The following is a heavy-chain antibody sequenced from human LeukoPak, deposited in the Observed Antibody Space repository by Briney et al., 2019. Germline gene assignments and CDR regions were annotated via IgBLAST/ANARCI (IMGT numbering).Heavy chain of an antibody. CDR1: GYTFTSYY. J-gene: IGHJ4*02. Sequence: ASVKVSCKASGYTFTSYYMHWVRQAPAQGLEWMGIINPSGGSTSYAQKFQGRVTMTRDTSTSTVYMELSSLRSEDTAVYYCAGFGHPVKSWFVAGTDDYWGQGTLVTVSS. CDR3: AGFGHPVKSWFVAGTDDY. D-gene: IGHD6-19*01. V-gene: IGHV1-46*01. CDR2: INPSGGST.